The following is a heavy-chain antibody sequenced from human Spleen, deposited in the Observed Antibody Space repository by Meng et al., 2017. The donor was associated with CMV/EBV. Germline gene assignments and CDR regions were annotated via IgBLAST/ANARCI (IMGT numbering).Heavy chain of an antibody. D-gene: IGHD3-10*01. CDR3: ARMGTVSAMVHRYSDGMDV. Sequence: ASVKVSCKASGYTFTRDGINWVRQAPGQGLEWMGWISAHTGNTKYAQVLQGRATMSTDTTTNTAYLELRSLRFDDTAVYYCARMGTVSAMVHRYSDGMDVWGQGTTVTVSS. CDR2: ISAHTGNT. CDR1: GYTFTRDG. V-gene: IGHV1-18*01. J-gene: IGHJ6*02.